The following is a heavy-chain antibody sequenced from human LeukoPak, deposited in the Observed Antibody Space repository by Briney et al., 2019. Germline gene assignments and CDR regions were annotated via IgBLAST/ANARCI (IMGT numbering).Heavy chain of an antibody. Sequence: GGSLRLSCAASGFTFSSYEMSWVRQAPGEGLEWVSYISDIGGTHYADSVKGRFTISRDNAKNSLFLQMNSLRAADTAVYYCARENSGYDGGFDYWGQGTLVTVSS. CDR1: GFTFSSYE. J-gene: IGHJ4*02. CDR2: ISDIGGT. CDR3: ARENSGYDGGFDY. V-gene: IGHV3-48*03. D-gene: IGHD5-12*01.